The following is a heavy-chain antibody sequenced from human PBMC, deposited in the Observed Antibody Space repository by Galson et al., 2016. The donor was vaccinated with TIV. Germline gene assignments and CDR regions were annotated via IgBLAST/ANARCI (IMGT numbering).Heavy chain of an antibody. CDR1: GFTFRSYR. V-gene: IGHV3-21*04. Sequence: SLRLSCAASGFTFRSYRMNWVRQVPGKGLEWVSSISGDSNYIYYADSVKGRFTISRDSAENSLYLQMSSLRAEDTAVYYCATESPGPDWKGYWGQGTLVTVSS. D-gene: IGHD1-1*01. CDR3: ATESPGPDWKGY. CDR2: ISGDSNYI. J-gene: IGHJ4*02.